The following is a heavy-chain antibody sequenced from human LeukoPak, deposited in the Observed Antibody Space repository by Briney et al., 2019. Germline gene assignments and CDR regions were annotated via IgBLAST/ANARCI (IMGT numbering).Heavy chain of an antibody. D-gene: IGHD6-19*01. J-gene: IGHJ6*02. V-gene: IGHV3-30*03. CDR2: ISYDGSNK. Sequence: GRALRLSCAASGFTFSWYGMHWVRQAPGKGLGGVAVISYDGSNKYYADPGKGRFTISRDNSKNTLDLQIDSLRAEDTAVYYCARGTAGRGYYHYGMNVWGQGTTVTVSS. CDR1: GFTFSWYG. CDR3: ARGTAGRGYYHYGMNV.